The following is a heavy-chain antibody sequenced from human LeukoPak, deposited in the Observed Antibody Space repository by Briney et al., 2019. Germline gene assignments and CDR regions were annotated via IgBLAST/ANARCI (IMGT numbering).Heavy chain of an antibody. V-gene: IGHV1-2*02. CDR2: INPNSGGT. J-gene: IGHJ3*02. CDR3: ARVGIVGAKSDVSFDI. D-gene: IGHD1-26*01. Sequence: ASVKVSCKASGGTFISFSIYWVRQAPGQGLEWMGWINPNSGGTNYAQKFQGRVTMTRDTSISTAYMELSRLRSDDTAVYYCARVGIVGAKSDVSFDIWGQGTMVTVSS. CDR1: GGTFISFS.